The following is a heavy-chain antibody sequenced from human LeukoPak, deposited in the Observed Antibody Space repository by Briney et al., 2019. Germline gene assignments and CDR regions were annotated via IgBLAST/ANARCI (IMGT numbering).Heavy chain of an antibody. V-gene: IGHV1-46*03. D-gene: IGHD3-22*01. J-gene: IGHJ4*02. CDR3: ASKQYYYDSSASFDY. CDR2: INPSGGST. Sequence: ASVKVSCKASGYTFTSYYMHWVRQAPGQGLEWMGIINPSGGSTSYAQKFQGRVTMTRDTSTSTVYMELSSLRSEDTAVYYCASKQYYYDSSASFDYWGQGTLVTVSS. CDR1: GYTFTSYY.